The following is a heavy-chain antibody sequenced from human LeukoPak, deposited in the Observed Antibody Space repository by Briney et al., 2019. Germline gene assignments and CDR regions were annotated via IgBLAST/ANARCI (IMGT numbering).Heavy chain of an antibody. Sequence: SETLSLTCSVDGGSFTGYYWTWIRQAPGKGLEWIGEINHRESSNNNPSLESRVTLSIDTSKKQFSLHLTSLTAADTAVYYCARVTGYGGDSLRYWGQGTLVTISS. J-gene: IGHJ4*02. V-gene: IGHV4-34*01. CDR3: ARVTGYGGDSLRY. CDR2: INHRESS. D-gene: IGHD4-23*01. CDR1: GGSFTGYY.